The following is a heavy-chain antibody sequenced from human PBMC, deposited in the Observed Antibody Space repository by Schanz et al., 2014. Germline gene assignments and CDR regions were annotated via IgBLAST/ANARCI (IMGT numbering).Heavy chain of an antibody. CDR1: GYTFTSYY. V-gene: IGHV1-46*03. D-gene: IGHD6-13*01. Sequence: QVQLVQSGAEVKKPGASVKVSCKASGYTFTSYYMHWVRQAPGQGLEWMGIINPSGGSTSYAQKFQGRVTMTRDTSTSTVYMELSSLRSEDMAVYYCARDGEAAADCDYWGQGTLVTVSS. J-gene: IGHJ4*02. CDR2: INPSGGST. CDR3: ARDGEAAADCDY.